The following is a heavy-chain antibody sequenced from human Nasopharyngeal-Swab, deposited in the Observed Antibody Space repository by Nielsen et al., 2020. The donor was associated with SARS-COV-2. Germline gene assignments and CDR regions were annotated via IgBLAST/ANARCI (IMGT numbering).Heavy chain of an antibody. Sequence: GGSLRLSCAASGFTFSSYWMHWVRQAPGKGLVWVSRINSDGSRTSYADSVKGRFTISRDNAKNTLYLQMNSLRAEDTAVYYCSGDPFGAMVDYFDYWGQGTLVTVSS. CDR1: GFTFSSYW. CDR2: INSDGSRT. CDR3: SGDPFGAMVDYFDY. J-gene: IGHJ4*02. V-gene: IGHV3-74*01. D-gene: IGHD5-18*01.